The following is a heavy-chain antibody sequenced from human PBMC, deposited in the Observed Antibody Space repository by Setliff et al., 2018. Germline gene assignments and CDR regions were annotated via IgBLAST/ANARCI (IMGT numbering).Heavy chain of an antibody. CDR3: ARINFYVSSGYYYAPDF. D-gene: IGHD3-22*01. J-gene: IGHJ4*02. V-gene: IGHV1-18*01. Sequence: ASVKVSCKASGHFLSSYGVTWVRQAPGRGLQWMGWISPYNGHTNYAQKFQARVTMTTDTSTTTAYMELKNLRSDDTAVYYCARINFYVSSGYYYAPDFWGQGTLVTVSS. CDR1: GHFLSSYG. CDR2: ISPYNGHT.